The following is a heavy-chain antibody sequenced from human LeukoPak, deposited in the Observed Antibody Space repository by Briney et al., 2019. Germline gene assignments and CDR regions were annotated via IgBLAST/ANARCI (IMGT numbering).Heavy chain of an antibody. CDR1: GGSVSSGGYY. V-gene: IGHV4-31*03. J-gene: IGHJ4*02. Sequence: SQTLSLTCSVSGGSVSSGGYYWSWLRQHPGKGLEWIGYIHVFGKAYYNPSLTSRVGISVDTSKNQFSLTVNSVTVADTARYYCARASTSMVPKYFDYWGQGTLVTVSS. CDR3: ARASTSMVPKYFDY. CDR2: IHVFGKA. D-gene: IGHD5-18*01.